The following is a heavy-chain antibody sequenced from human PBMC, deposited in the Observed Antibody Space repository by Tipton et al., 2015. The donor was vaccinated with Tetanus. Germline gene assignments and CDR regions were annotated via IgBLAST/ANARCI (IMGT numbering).Heavy chain of an antibody. CDR1: GLTFSHYA. V-gene: IGHV3-64D*06. Sequence: SLRLSCSASGLTFSHYAMHWVRQAPGKGLEYVSGITSFGDYTYYADSVKGRFTISRDNSKNTLYLQMATLRVEDTAVFYCVKWDSSTWYGGYIYGMDVWGQGTRVTVSS. CDR2: ITSFGDYT. D-gene: IGHD4-17*01. CDR3: VKWDSSTWYGGYIYGMDV. J-gene: IGHJ6*02.